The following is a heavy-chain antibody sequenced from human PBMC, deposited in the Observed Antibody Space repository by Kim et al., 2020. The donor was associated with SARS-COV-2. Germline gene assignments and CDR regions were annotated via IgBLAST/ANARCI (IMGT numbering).Heavy chain of an antibody. CDR1: GGSISSGGYY. J-gene: IGHJ6*02. CDR3: ARCIHHVESMDV. D-gene: IGHD2-8*01. CDR2: IYYSGST. Sequence: SETLSLTCTVSGGSISSGGYYWSWIRQHPGKGLEWIGYIYYSGSTYYNPSLKSRVTISVDTSKNQFSLKLSSVTAADTAVYYCARCIHHVESMDVWGQGTTVTVSS. V-gene: IGHV4-31*03.